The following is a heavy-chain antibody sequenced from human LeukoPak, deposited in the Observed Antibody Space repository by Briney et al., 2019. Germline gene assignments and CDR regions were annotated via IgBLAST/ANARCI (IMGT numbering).Heavy chain of an antibody. CDR2: ILYDGSNK. CDR3: AKGPPRSPPQQ. Sequence: GGSLRLSCAASGFTFSSYGIHWVRQAPGKGLEWVALILYDGSNKYYADSVQGRFTISRDNSKNMLYLQMNSLRAEDTAVYYLAKGPPRSPPQQWGQGTLVTVSS. J-gene: IGHJ1*01. D-gene: IGHD2-15*01. V-gene: IGHV3-30*18. CDR1: GFTFSSYG.